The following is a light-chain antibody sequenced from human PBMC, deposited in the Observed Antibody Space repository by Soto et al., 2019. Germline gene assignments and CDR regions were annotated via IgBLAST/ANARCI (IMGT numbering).Light chain of an antibody. CDR1: RDVGSD. V-gene: IGKV1-17*01. Sequence: QMTQSPSSLSASVGEKIIITCRASRDVGSDVSWYQQKPGQAPKLLIYAASNLYTGVPSRFSGSRSGTEFALTIRSLQPDDFATYYCKHYNSYSITFGQGTRLEIK. J-gene: IGKJ5*01. CDR3: KHYNSYSIT. CDR2: AAS.